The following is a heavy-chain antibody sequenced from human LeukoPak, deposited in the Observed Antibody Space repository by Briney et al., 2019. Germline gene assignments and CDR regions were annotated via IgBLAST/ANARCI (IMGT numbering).Heavy chain of an antibody. CDR2: ISSSSSYI. J-gene: IGHJ4*02. CDR1: GFTFSSYS. V-gene: IGHV3-21*01. Sequence: PGGSLRLSCAASGFTFSSYSMNWVRQAPGKGLEWVSSISSSSSYIYYADSVKGRFTISRDNAKNSLYLQMNSLRAEDTAVYYCARNQVYGSGSYYTFDYWGQGTLVTVSP. D-gene: IGHD3-10*01. CDR3: ARNQVYGSGSYYTFDY.